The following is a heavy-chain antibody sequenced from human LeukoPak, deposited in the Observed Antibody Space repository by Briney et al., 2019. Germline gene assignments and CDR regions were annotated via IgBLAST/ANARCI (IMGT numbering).Heavy chain of an antibody. D-gene: IGHD5-18*01. CDR2: ISGSGGST. J-gene: IGHJ4*02. V-gene: IGHV3-23*01. Sequence: GGSLRLSCAASEFTFSSYAMSWVRQAPGKGLEWVSAISGSGGSTYYADSVKGRFTISRDNSKNTLYLQMNSLRAEDTAVYYCAKFKEKRGYSYGPISYFDYWGQGTLVTVSS. CDR3: AKFKEKRGYSYGPISYFDY. CDR1: EFTFSSYA.